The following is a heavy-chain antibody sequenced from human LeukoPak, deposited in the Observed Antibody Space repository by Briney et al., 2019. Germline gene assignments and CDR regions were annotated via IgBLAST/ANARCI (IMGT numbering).Heavy chain of an antibody. CDR2: SNADGSDT. V-gene: IGHV3-74*01. CDR3: ARGPHSGWFDC. CDR1: GFTFSTYW. Sequence: PGGSLRLSCAASGFTFSTYWMHWVRQTPGKGLVWVSRSNADGSDTGYAASVRGRFTISRDNAKNTLYLQMNSLRVEDTAVYYCARGPHSGWFDCGGQGTQVTVSS. J-gene: IGHJ4*02. D-gene: IGHD3-10*01.